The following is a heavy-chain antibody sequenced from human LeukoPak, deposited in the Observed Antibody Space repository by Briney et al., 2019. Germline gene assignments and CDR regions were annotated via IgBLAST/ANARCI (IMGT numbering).Heavy chain of an antibody. Sequence: ASVKVSCKASGHTFTAYYMHWVRQAPGQGLEWMAWINPNSGGTNYAQKFQGWVTMTRNTSISTAYMELSRLRSNDTAVYYCAREVAAAGTEYYFDYWGQGTLVTVSS. J-gene: IGHJ4*02. D-gene: IGHD6-13*01. CDR1: GHTFTAYY. CDR2: INPNSGGT. CDR3: AREVAAAGTEYYFDY. V-gene: IGHV1-2*04.